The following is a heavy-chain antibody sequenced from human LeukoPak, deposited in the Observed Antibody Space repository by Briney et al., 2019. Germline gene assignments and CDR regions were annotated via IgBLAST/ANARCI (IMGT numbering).Heavy chain of an antibody. V-gene: IGHV3-23*01. J-gene: IGHJ4*02. CDR1: GFTFSSYG. Sequence: GGSLRLSCTASGFTFSSYGMSWVRQAPGKGLEWVSAISSSGGSTYYADSVKGRLTISKDNSKNTLYLQMNSLRAEDTAVYYCAKGAWYNWNHYFDYWGQGTLVTVSS. CDR3: AKGAWYNWNHYFDY. D-gene: IGHD1-20*01. CDR2: ISSSGGST.